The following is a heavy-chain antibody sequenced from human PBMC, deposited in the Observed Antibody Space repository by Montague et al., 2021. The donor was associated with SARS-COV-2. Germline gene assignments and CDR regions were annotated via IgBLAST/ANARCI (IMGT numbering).Heavy chain of an antibody. CDR1: GGSISSSNYY. CDR2: IYDSGST. Sequence: SETLSLTCTVSGGSISSSNYYWGWIRQPPGKGREWIGNIYDSGSTYYNLSLKIRVTISADTSKNHLSLKLNSATAADTADYYCARLNFGGSDYGSFSLDNWGQGTLVTVAS. J-gene: IGHJ4*02. CDR3: ARLNFGGSDYGSFSLDN. D-gene: IGHD1-26*01. V-gene: IGHV4-39*02.